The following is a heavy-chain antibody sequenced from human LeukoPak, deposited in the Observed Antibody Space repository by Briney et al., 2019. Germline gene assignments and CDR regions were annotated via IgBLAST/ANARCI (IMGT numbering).Heavy chain of an antibody. V-gene: IGHV3-7*01. CDR3: ARDQSSPTVSGYPLFDY. CDR2: IKQDGSEK. J-gene: IGHJ4*02. Sequence: PGGSLRLSCAASGFTFSSYWMSWVLQAPGKGLEWVANIKQDGSEKYYVDSVKGRFTISRDNAKNSLYLQMNSLRAEDTAVYYCARDQSSPTVSGYPLFDYWGQGTLVTVSS. CDR1: GFTFSSYW. D-gene: IGHD3-22*01.